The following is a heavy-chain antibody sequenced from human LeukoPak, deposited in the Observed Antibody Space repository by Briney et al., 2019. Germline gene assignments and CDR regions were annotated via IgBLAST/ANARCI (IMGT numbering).Heavy chain of an antibody. V-gene: IGHV5-51*01. CDR2: IYPGDSDT. CDR3: ARQFGPYYYDSSGFDHDAFDI. D-gene: IGHD3-22*01. Sequence: GESLKISCKGSGYSFTSYWIGWVRQMPGKGLEWMGIIYPGDSDTRYSPSFQGQVTISADKSISTAYLQWSSLKASDTAMYYCARQFGPYYYDSSGFDHDAFDIWGQGTMVTVSS. CDR1: GYSFTSYW. J-gene: IGHJ3*02.